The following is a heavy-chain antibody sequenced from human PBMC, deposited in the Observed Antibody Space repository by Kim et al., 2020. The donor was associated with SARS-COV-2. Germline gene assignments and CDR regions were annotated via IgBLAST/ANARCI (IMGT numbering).Heavy chain of an antibody. V-gene: IGHV3-7*03. D-gene: IGHD1-1*01. J-gene: IGHJ6*02. CDR3: AKGTNMDV. CDR2: ITDDGSAE. CDR1: GLTFKNYG. Sequence: GGSLRLSCAASGLTFKNYGMTWVRQAPGTGLEWVASITDDGSAEFYVDSVRGRFTISRDNAKDSVYLQLSSLRAEDTAVYYCAKGTNMDVWGQGTTVTVCS.